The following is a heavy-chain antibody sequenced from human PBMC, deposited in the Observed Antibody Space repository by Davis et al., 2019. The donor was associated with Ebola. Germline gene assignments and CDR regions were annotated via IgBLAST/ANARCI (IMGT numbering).Heavy chain of an antibody. Sequence: GGSLRPSCEASGFTLSSYGMHWVRQVPGKGLEWVAVISYDGSTKYYADSVKGRLTISRDNSKNTLYLQMHSLRAEDTAVYYCARGDKVDPWRQGTLVTVSS. V-gene: IGHV3-30*03. CDR1: GFTLSSYG. CDR2: ISYDGSTK. D-gene: IGHD2-21*01. J-gene: IGHJ5*02. CDR3: ARGDKVDP.